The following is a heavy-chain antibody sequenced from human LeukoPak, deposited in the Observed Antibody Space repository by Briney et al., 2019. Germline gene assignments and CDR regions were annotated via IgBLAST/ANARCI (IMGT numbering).Heavy chain of an antibody. CDR3: ASFKAEGFDY. J-gene: IGHJ4*02. CDR1: GGSFSGYY. D-gene: IGHD6-19*01. CDR2: INHSGST. V-gene: IGHV4-34*01. Sequence: PSETLTLTCAVYGGSFSGYYWSRIRQPPGKGLEWIGEINHSGSTNYNPSLKSRVTTSVDTSKNQFSLKLSSVTAADTAVYYCASFKAEGFDYWGQGTLVTVSS.